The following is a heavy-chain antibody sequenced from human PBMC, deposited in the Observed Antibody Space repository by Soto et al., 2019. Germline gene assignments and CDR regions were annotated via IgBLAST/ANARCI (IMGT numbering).Heavy chain of an antibody. CDR3: AHRRVQMGFY. J-gene: IGHJ4*02. Sequence: QITLKESGPTLVKPTQTLTLSCTFSGFSLSTSGVGVGWIRQPPGKALEWLAVIYWDDNKYYSSSLKSRLTITKDPSKNQVVLTVINMDPVDTATYFCAHRRVQMGFYWGQGTLVTVSS. D-gene: IGHD1-26*01. CDR2: IYWDDNK. V-gene: IGHV2-5*02. CDR1: GFSLSTSGVG.